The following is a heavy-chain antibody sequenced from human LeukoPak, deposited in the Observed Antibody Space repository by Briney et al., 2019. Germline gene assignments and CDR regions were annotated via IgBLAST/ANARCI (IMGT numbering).Heavy chain of an antibody. CDR3: ARTTLWDYNQAFDI. CDR2: ISYDGSNK. D-gene: IGHD4-11*01. CDR1: GFTFSSYA. V-gene: IGHV3-30-3*01. J-gene: IGHJ3*02. Sequence: GGSLRLSCAASGFTFSSYAVHWVRQAPGKGLEWVAVISYDGSNKYYADSVKGRFTISRDNSKNTLYLQMNSLRAEDTAVYYCARTTLWDYNQAFDIWGQGTMVTVSS.